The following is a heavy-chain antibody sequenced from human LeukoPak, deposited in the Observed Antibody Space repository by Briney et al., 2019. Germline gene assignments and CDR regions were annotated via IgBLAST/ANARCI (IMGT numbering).Heavy chain of an antibody. CDR1: GGSISSSSYY. J-gene: IGHJ5*02. CDR2: IYYSGST. V-gene: IGHV4-39*07. D-gene: IGHD1-1*01. CDR3: ARDRDGTNWFDP. Sequence: SETLSLTCTVSGGSISSSSYYWGWIRQPPGKGLEWIGSIYYSGSTYYNPSLKSRVTISVDTSKNQFSLKLSSVTAADTAVYYCARDRDGTNWFDPWGQGTLVTVSS.